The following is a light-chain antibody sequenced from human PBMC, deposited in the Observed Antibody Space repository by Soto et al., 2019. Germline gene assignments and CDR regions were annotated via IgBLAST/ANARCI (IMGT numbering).Light chain of an antibody. J-gene: IGKJ1*01. CDR3: QQYNRWPPWT. Sequence: EIVMTQSPVTLSVSPGEGATLFCRASQSVRNNLAWYQQKPGLAPRLLIYAVSTRGTGVPARFSGNGSETEFTLTISGLQSDDFALYYCQQYNRWPPWTFGRGTKVEIK. CDR2: AVS. CDR1: QSVRNN. V-gene: IGKV3-15*01.